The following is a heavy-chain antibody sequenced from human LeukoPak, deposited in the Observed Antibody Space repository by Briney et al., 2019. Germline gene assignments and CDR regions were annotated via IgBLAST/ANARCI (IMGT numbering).Heavy chain of an antibody. D-gene: IGHD5-12*01. CDR2: INPNSGGT. J-gene: IGHJ4*02. V-gene: IGHV1-2*02. Sequence: RASVKVSCKASGYTFTGYYMHWVRQAPGQGLEWMGWINPNSGGTNYAQKFQGRVTMTRDTPISTAYMELSRLRSDDTAVYYCARGGRYSGYELDYWGQGTLVTVSS. CDR1: GYTFTGYY. CDR3: ARGGRYSGYELDY.